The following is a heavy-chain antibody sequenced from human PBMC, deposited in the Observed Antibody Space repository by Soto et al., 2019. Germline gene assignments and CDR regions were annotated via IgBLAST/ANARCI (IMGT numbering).Heavy chain of an antibody. V-gene: IGHV1-8*01. CDR2: MNPNSGNT. Sequence: ASVKVSCKASGYTFTSYDINWVRQATGQGLEWMGWMNPNSGNTGYAQKFQGRVTMTRNASISTAYMELSSLRSEDTAVYYCARSPDILTGYPPWSQGTLVTVSS. CDR1: GYTFTSYD. D-gene: IGHD3-9*01. J-gene: IGHJ5*02. CDR3: ARSPDILTGYPP.